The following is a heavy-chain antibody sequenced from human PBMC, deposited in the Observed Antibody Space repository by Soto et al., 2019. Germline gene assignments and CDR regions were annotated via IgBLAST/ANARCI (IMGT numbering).Heavy chain of an antibody. D-gene: IGHD6-6*01. Sequence: QVQLVQSGAEVKKPAASVKVSCRASGYTFTSYDINWVRQATGQGLEWMGWMKPNSGNTGYAQKFQGRVTMTRNTSISTAYMELSSLRSEATAVYYWARGPRGIAARPEDYWGQGTLVTVSS. CDR1: GYTFTSYD. V-gene: IGHV1-8*01. CDR2: MKPNSGNT. J-gene: IGHJ4*02. CDR3: ARGPRGIAARPEDY.